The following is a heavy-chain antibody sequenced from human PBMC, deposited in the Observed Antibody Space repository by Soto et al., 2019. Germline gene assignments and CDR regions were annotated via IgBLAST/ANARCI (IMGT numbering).Heavy chain of an antibody. CDR1: GGSXXXXXXX. V-gene: IGHV4-31*03. J-gene: IGHJ4*02. Sequence: QVQLQESGPGLVKPSQTLSLTCTVSGGSXXXXXXXXXXXRQHPGKGLEWIGYIYYSGSTYYNPSLKSRXXXXXXXXXXXXXXXXXXXXXXXXXXXXXXXEPLTWGQGTLVTVSS. CDR3: XXXEPLT. CDR2: IYYSGST.